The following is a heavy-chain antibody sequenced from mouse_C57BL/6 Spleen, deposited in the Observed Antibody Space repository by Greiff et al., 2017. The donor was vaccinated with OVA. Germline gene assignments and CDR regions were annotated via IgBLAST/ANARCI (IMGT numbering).Heavy chain of an antibody. CDR3: SIPFGDSSGYRVVYYFDY. J-gene: IGHJ2*01. CDR1: GYTFTSYW. D-gene: IGHD3-2*02. Sequence: QVQLQQPGAELVRPGSSVKLSCKASGYTFTSYWMHWVKQRPIQGLEWIGNIDPSDSETHYNQKFKDKATLTVDKSSSTAYMQLSSLTSEDSAVYYCSIPFGDSSGYRVVYYFDYWGQGTTLTNSS. V-gene: IGHV1-52*01. CDR2: IDPSDSET.